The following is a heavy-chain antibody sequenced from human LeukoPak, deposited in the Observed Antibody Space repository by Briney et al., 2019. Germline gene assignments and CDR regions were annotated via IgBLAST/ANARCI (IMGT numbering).Heavy chain of an antibody. Sequence: GGSLRLSCATSGITFSSHAMSWVRQAPGKGLEWVSLISGSGGHTYYGDSVKGRFTISRDNSTNRLYLQMNSLRPEDTAVYYCAKGGAATMRDGYNYYYYYMEVWGRGTTVTVSS. CDR1: GITFSSHA. J-gene: IGHJ6*03. D-gene: IGHD5-24*01. V-gene: IGHV3-23*01. CDR3: AKGGAATMRDGYNYYYYYMEV. CDR2: ISGSGGHT.